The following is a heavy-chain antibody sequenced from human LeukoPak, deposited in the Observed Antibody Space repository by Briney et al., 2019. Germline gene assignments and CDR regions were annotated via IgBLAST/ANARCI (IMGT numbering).Heavy chain of an antibody. CDR1: GGTFSSYA. V-gene: IGHV1-69*05. CDR3: ARYWGKTMIVNWFDS. Sequence: SVKVSCKVSGGTFSSYAVSWVRQAPGQGLEWMGGIIPIFGTANYAQKFQDRVTITTDESKSTAYMELNSLISDDNAVYYCARYWGKTMIVNWFDSWGQGTLVTVSS. CDR2: IIPIFGTA. D-gene: IGHD3-22*01. J-gene: IGHJ5*01.